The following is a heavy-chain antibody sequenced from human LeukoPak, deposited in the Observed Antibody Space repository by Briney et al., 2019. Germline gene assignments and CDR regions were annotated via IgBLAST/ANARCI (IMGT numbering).Heavy chain of an antibody. D-gene: IGHD2-2*01. CDR2: INHSGST. J-gene: IGHJ6*03. Sequence: PSQTLSLTCTVSGGSISSGGYYWSWIRQHPGKGLEWIGEINHSGSTNYNPSLKSRVTISVDTSKNQFSLKLSSVTAADTAVYYCARGVFVVVPAATNYYYYMDVWGKGTTVTVSS. CDR1: GGSISSGGYY. V-gene: IGHV4-31*03. CDR3: ARGVFVVVPAATNYYYYMDV.